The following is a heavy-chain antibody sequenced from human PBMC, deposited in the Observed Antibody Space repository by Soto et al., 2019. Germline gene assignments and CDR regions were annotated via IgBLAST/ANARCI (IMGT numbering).Heavy chain of an antibody. CDR3: ARYQEAAAFND. V-gene: IGHV1-8*01. D-gene: IGHD6-25*01. CDR1: GFPFTSLY. CDR2: MTPSGYI. J-gene: IGHJ4*02. Sequence: GASVKVSCKASGFPFTSLYINWVRQAPGQGLEWVGYMTPSGYIGFAQKFRGRVSMTRDASTSTVSMELSSLRSDDTAVYYCARYQEAAAFNDWGQGTLVTVSS.